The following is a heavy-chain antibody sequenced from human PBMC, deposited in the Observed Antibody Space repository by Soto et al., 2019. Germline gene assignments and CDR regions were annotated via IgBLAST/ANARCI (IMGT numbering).Heavy chain of an antibody. CDR3: AKDIAVAGYYYYYGLDV. D-gene: IGHD6-19*01. J-gene: IGHJ6*02. Sequence: GGSLRLSCAASGFTFDDYAMHWVRQAPGKGLEWVSLISWDGGSIYYADSVKGRFTISRDNSKNSLYLQMNSLRAEDTALYYCAKDIAVAGYYYYYGLDVWGQGTMVTVSS. CDR2: ISWDGGSI. CDR1: GFTFDDYA. V-gene: IGHV3-43D*03.